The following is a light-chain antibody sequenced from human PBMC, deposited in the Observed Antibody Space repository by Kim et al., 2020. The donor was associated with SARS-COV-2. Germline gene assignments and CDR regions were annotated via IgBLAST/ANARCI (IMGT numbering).Light chain of an antibody. Sequence: QLVLTQSSSASASLGSSVKLTCTLSSGHSSYIIAWHQQQPGKAPRYLMKLEGSGSYNKGSGVPDRFSGSSSGADCYLTISNLQSVDEADYYCETWDSNTRIFGGGTQLTVL. CDR2: LEGSGSY. CDR1: SGHSSYI. V-gene: IGLV4-60*03. CDR3: ETWDSNTRI. J-gene: IGLJ2*01.